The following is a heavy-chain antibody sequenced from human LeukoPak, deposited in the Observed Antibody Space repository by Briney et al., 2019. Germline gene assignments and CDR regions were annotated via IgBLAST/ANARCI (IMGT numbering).Heavy chain of an antibody. Sequence: PSETLSLTCAVSGGSISSSNWCSWVRQPPRQALPWIGEIYHSGSTNYNPSLKSRVTISVDKSKNQFSLKLSSVTAADTAVYYCARNYGGNSVGPESWFDPWGQGTLVTVSS. CDR2: IYHSGST. V-gene: IGHV4-4*02. CDR1: GGSISSSNW. J-gene: IGHJ5*02. D-gene: IGHD4-23*01. CDR3: ARNYGGNSVGPESWFDP.